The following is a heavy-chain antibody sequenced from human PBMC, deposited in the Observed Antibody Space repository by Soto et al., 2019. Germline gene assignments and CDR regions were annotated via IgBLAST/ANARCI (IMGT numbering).Heavy chain of an antibody. CDR1: GGPFSSYA. D-gene: IGHD6-19*01. CDR2: IIPIFGTA. J-gene: IGHJ6*02. Sequence: SVKVSCKASGGPFSSYAISWVRQAPGQGLEWMGGIIPIFGTANYAQKFQGRVTITADKSTSTAYMELSSLRSEDTAVYYCARDRKYSSGWGYYYYGMDVWGQGTTVTVSS. CDR3: ARDRKYSSGWGYYYYGMDV. V-gene: IGHV1-69*06.